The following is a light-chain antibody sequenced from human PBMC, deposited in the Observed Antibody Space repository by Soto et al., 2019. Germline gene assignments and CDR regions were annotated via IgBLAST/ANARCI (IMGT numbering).Light chain of an antibody. Sequence: DIQMTQSPSSLSASVGDRVTITCRASQTISNYVNWYQQEPGEAPKLLIHAASSLQGGVPSRFSGSGSGTDFTLTISSLQPEDFATYYCQQTYKTPLTFGGVTKVEI. V-gene: IGKV1-39*01. J-gene: IGKJ4*01. CDR3: QQTYKTPLT. CDR2: AAS. CDR1: QTISNY.